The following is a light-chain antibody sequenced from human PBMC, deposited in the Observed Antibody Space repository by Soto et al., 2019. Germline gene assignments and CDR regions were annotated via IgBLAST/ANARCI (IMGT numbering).Light chain of an antibody. V-gene: IGKV3-20*01. Sequence: QAQGTRSRSPGKKDKISCRDILGVSSSYLAWYQEKPGQAPRLLIYGASSRATGIPDRFSGSGSGTDFTLSISRLEPEDVGVYCCQAYGLSPGIPFGQGTLLDIK. CDR2: GAS. CDR3: QAYGLSPGIP. J-gene: IGKJ5*01. CDR1: LGVSSSY.